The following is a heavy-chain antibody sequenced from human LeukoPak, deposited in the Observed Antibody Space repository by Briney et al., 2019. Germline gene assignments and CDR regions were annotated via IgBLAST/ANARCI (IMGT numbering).Heavy chain of an antibody. Sequence: GGSLRLSCAASGFTVSSNYMSWVRQAPGKGLEWVSVIYSGGSTYYADSVKGRFTISRDNSKNTLYLQMNSLRAEDTAVYYCAREVAVAGRVFDYWGQGTLVTVSS. CDR1: GFTVSSNY. D-gene: IGHD6-19*01. J-gene: IGHJ4*02. CDR3: AREVAVAGRVFDY. V-gene: IGHV3-53*01. CDR2: IYSGGST.